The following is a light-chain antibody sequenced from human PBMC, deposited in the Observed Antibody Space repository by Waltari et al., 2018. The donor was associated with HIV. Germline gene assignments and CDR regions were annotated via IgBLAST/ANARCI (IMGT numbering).Light chain of an antibody. Sequence: SYELTQPPSVSVSPGQTASITSSGDKLGDKYACWYQQKPGQSPVLVIYQDSKRPSGIPERFSGSNSWNTATLTISGTQTLDEADYYCQAWDSSTVVFGGGTKLTVL. CDR2: QDS. CDR1: KLGDKY. V-gene: IGLV3-1*01. CDR3: QAWDSSTVV. J-gene: IGLJ2*01.